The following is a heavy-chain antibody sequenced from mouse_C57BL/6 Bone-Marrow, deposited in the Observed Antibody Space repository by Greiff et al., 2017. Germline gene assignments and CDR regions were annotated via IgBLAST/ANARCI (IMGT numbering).Heavy chain of an antibody. V-gene: IGHV1-64*01. J-gene: IGHJ3*01. CDR3: ARSRVHDYYDYAWFAY. Sequence: QVQLQQSGAELVKPGASVKLSCKASGYTFTSYWMHWVKQRPGQGLEWIGMIHPNSGSTNYNEKFKSKATLTVDKSSSTAYMQLSSLTSEDSAVYYCARSRVHDYYDYAWFAYWGQGTLVTVSA. D-gene: IGHD2-4*01. CDR1: GYTFTSYW. CDR2: IHPNSGST.